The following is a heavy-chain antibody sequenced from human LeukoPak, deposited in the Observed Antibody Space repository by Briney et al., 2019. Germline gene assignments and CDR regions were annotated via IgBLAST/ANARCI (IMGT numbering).Heavy chain of an antibody. CDR2: TYPSSGVT. V-gene: IGHV1-2*06. J-gene: IGHJ6*02. CDR3: GRDSVRSYDLWSAYYLGDKYYPMDV. CDR1: GYTFTAFY. D-gene: IGHD3-3*01. Sequence: GASVKVSCKPSGYTFTAFYLHWVRQAPGQGLEWMGRTYPSSGVTKYAQKFQGRITMTRDTSISTAYMELSGLRSDDTAVYYCGRDSVRSYDLWSAYYLGDKYYPMDVWGQGTTVTVSS.